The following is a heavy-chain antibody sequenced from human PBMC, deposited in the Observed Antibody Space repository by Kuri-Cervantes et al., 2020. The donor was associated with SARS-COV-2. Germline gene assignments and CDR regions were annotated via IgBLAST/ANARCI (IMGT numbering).Heavy chain of an antibody. V-gene: IGHV4-59*12. Sequence: SETLSLTCTVSGGSISSYYWRWIRQPPGKGLEWIGYISYSGNTNYNPSLKSRVTISVDRSKNQFSLKLSSVTAADTAVYYCARGRKQLGGSDFDYWGQGTRVTVSS. J-gene: IGHJ4*02. D-gene: IGHD6-6*01. CDR3: ARGRKQLGGSDFDY. CDR2: ISYSGNT. CDR1: GGSISSYY.